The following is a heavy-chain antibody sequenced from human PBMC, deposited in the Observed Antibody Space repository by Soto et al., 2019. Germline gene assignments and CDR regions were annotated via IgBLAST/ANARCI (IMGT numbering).Heavy chain of an antibody. D-gene: IGHD3-3*01. V-gene: IGHV4-4*02. CDR2: IYHSGST. J-gene: IGHJ4*02. CDR3: ERNGIYNFWSGYDLDY. Sequence: PSETLSLTCAVSGGSISSSNWWSWVRQPPGKGLEWIGEIYHSGSTNYNPSLKSRVTISVDKSKNQISLKLSSVTAADTAVYYCERNGIYNFWSGYDLDYRGQRTPVTVSS. CDR1: GGSISSSNW.